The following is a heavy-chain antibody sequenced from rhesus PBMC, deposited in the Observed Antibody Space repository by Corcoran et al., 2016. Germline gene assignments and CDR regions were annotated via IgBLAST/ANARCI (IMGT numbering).Heavy chain of an antibody. CDR3: ARDGCSGIYCYAGGYFDI. CDR2: IYGSGGST. J-gene: IGHJ2*01. Sequence: QVQLQESGPGLVKPSETLPLTCAVSGASISSNYWIWIRPAPGKGLEWSGRIYGSGGSTDYNPSLKSRVTISIDTSKNQFSLKLSSVTAADTAVYYCARDGCSGIYCYAGGYFDIWGPGTPITISS. CDR1: GASISSNY. D-gene: IGHD2-27*01. V-gene: IGHV4S2*01.